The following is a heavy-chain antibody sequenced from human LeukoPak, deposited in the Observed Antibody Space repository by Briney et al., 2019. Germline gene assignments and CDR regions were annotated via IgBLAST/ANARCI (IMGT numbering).Heavy chain of an antibody. CDR1: GGSFSGYY. V-gene: IGHV4-34*01. J-gene: IGHJ6*03. Sequence: SETLSLTCAVYGGSFSGYYWSWIRQPPGKGLEWIGEINHSGSTNYNPSLKSRVTMSVDTSKNQFSLKLSSVTAADTAVYYCARGGCSGGSCYSSIEYYYYYMDVWGKGTTVTVSS. CDR3: ARGGCSGGSCYSSIEYYYYYMDV. CDR2: INHSGST. D-gene: IGHD2-15*01.